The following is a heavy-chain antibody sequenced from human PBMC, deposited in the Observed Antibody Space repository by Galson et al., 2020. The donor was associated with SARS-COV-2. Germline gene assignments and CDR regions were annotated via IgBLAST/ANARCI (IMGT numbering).Heavy chain of an antibody. J-gene: IGHJ4*02. CDR1: GFTFPVYA. Sequence: SCAASGFTFPVYAMSWVRQAPGKGLEWVSTVGGTATDYADSVKGRFTISRDNSKNTLYLQLNSLRADDTAVYYCAKRGTEAPPMYFDFWGQGTLVTVSS. CDR3: AKRGTEAPPMYFDF. V-gene: IGHV3-23*01. D-gene: IGHD3-16*01. CDR2: VGGTAT.